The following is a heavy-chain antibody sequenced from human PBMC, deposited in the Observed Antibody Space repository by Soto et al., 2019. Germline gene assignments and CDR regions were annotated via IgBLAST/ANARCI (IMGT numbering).Heavy chain of an antibody. CDR1: GFIFSHAW. D-gene: IGHD2-21*01. CDR3: AADLGPPYDSNNWFDP. Sequence: EVQLVESGGDLVKPGGPLRLSCAASGFIFSHAWFHWVRQPPGKGLELVGRVKNNGGATDYAPSVKGRFIISRDDSKDMVYLQMSSLRTEDTAIYYCAADLGPPYDSNNWFDPWAQGTLVTVSS. J-gene: IGHJ5*02. V-gene: IGHV3-15*07. CDR2: VKNNGGAT.